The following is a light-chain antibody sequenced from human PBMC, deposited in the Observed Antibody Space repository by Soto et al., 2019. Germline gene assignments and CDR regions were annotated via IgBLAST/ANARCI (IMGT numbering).Light chain of an antibody. CDR2: KAS. V-gene: IGKV1-5*03. CDR3: QQYGRSIT. Sequence: DIQMTQSPSTLSASVGDRVTIACRASENIKSWLAWYQQQPGKAPKLLIYKASSLQSGVPSRFSGSGSGTEFTLTISSLQADDFAVYYCQQYGRSITFGQGTRLEIK. CDR1: ENIKSW. J-gene: IGKJ5*01.